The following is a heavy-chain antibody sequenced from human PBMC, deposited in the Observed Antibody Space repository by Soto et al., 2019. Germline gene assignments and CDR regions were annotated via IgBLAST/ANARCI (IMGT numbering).Heavy chain of an antibody. CDR2: ISAYNGNT. CDR1: GYTFTSHG. J-gene: IGHJ6*02. D-gene: IGHD3-10*01. CDR3: ARLLRWSTWYYYTMDV. Sequence: QVQLLQSGAEVKKPGASVKVSCKASGYTFTSHGITWVRQAPGLGLDWMGWISAYNGNTDYAQKLQGRVTMTTVTSTSTAYMELRSLRSDDTAVYYCARLLRWSTWYYYTMDVWGQGTTVSVSS. V-gene: IGHV1-18*01.